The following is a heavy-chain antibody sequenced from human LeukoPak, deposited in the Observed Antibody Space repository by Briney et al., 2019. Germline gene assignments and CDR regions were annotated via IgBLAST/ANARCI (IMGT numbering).Heavy chain of an antibody. J-gene: IGHJ4*02. D-gene: IGHD2-15*01. Sequence: PGGSLRLSCAVSGFTFSSYSMNWVRQPPGKGLEWVSSISSSGSYIYYADSVKGRFTISRDNAKNSLYLQMNSLRAEDTAVYYCARSAADGRCYWGQGTLVTVSS. CDR2: ISSSGSYI. CDR3: ARSAADGRCY. V-gene: IGHV3-21*01. CDR1: GFTFSSYS.